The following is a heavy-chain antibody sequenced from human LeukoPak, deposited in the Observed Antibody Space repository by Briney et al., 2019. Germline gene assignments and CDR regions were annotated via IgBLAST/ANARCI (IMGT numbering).Heavy chain of an antibody. J-gene: IGHJ4*02. CDR3: ARARGIAAAGILNDY. V-gene: IGHV4-34*01. D-gene: IGHD6-13*01. Sequence: SETLSLTCAVYGGSFSGYYWSWIRQPPGKGLEWIGEINHSGRPNYNPSLKSRVTISVDTSKNQFSLKLSSVTAADTAVYYCARARGIAAAGILNDYWGQGTLVTVSS. CDR2: INHSGRP. CDR1: GGSFSGYY.